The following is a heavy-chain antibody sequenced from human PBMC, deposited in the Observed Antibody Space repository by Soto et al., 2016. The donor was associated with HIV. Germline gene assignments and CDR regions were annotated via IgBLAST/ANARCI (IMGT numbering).Heavy chain of an antibody. J-gene: IGHJ6*03. CDR1: GDSFDNFA. V-gene: IGHV1-69*04. CDR3: ARGPYYGDYPDYSYYYMDV. D-gene: IGHD4-17*01. CDR2: IIPILVIT. Sequence: QVQLVQSGAEVKKPGSSVKVSCKASGDSFDNFAISWVRQAPGQGLDWMGGIIPILVITKYVQKFQGRVTITADKSTSTVYMELSTLRSDDTAVYYCARGPYYGDYPDYSYYYMDVWGKGTTVTVSS.